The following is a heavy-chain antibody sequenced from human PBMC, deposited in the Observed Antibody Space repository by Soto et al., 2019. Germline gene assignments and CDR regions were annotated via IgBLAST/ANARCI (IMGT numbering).Heavy chain of an antibody. CDR2: ISSGSSYI. CDR3: AKACSGSSYGGFDAFDV. Sequence: EVQLVESGGGLVKPGGSLRLSCAASGFTFNTYSLHWVRQAPGKGLEWVSSISSGSSYIYYADAVRGRFTISRDNAKNSLFLQMNSLTAEDTAVYYCAKACSGSSYGGFDAFDVWGQGTTVTVSS. CDR1: GFTFNTYS. J-gene: IGHJ3*01. D-gene: IGHD2-15*01. V-gene: IGHV3-21*01.